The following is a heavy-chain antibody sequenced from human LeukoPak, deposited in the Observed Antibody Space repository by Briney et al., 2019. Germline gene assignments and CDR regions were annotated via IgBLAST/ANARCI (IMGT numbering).Heavy chain of an antibody. D-gene: IGHD3-10*01. V-gene: IGHV1-2*02. CDR1: GYTFTGYY. J-gene: IGHJ6*02. CDR3: ARAIYIGVDYYYYGMDV. Sequence: GASVKVSCKASGYTFTGYYMHWVRQAPGQGVEWMGWINPNSGGTNYAQKFQGRVTMTRDTSISTAYMELSRLRSDDTAVYYCARAIYIGVDYYYYGMDVWGQGTTVTVSS. CDR2: INPNSGGT.